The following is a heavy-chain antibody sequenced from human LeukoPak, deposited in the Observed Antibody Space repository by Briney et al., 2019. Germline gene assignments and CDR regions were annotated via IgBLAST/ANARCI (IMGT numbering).Heavy chain of an antibody. CDR1: GFTFSNYN. J-gene: IGHJ4*02. CDR2: ITSGSNYI. CDR3: ARDLRL. Sequence: GGSLRLSCAASGFTFSNYNMNWLRQAPGKGLEWVSSITSGSNYIYYADSVKGRFTISRDNAKNSLYLQMNSLRADDAAVYYCARDLRLWGQGTLVTVSS. V-gene: IGHV3-21*01.